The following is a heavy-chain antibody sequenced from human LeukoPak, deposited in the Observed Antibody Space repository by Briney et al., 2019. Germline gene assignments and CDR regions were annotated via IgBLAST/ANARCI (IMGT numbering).Heavy chain of an antibody. J-gene: IGHJ4*02. CDR3: AKDLIVVVVGATGGFDH. D-gene: IGHD2-15*01. CDR1: GFTFSSYA. V-gene: IGHV3-23*01. CDR2: FSGSGGST. Sequence: GGSLRLSCAASGFTFSSYAMSGVRKAPGKGLVGVSAFSGSGGSTYYADSVMGRRTISRDNSKNTLYLQVRSLRDEDTAVYCCAKDLIVVVVGATGGFDHWGQGTLVTVPS.